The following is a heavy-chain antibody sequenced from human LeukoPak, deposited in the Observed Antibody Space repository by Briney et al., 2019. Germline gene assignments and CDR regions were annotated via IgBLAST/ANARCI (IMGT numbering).Heavy chain of an antibody. V-gene: IGHV6-1*01. CDR1: GDSVSSYRVT. Sequence: SQTLSLTCAISGDSVSSYRVTWNWIRQSPSRGLEWLGRTYYRSKWSDDYAVSVKSRITINPDTSKNQFFLQLNSVTPEDTAVYYCARATSGCFDSWGQGTLVTVSS. CDR2: TYYRSKWSD. J-gene: IGHJ4*02. CDR3: ARATSGCFDS.